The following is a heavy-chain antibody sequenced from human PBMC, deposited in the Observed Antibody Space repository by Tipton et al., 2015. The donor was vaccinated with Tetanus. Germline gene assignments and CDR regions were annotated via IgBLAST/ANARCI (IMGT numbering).Heavy chain of an antibody. D-gene: IGHD3/OR15-3a*01. CDR3: ARTDWPEFDY. J-gene: IGHJ4*02. V-gene: IGHV4-39*07. CDR2: MYYSGST. Sequence: TLSLTCTVSGASISSSDYYWGWIRQPPGKGLEWIGSMYYSGSTTYNPSLKSRVTISVDTSKNQSSLKLSSVTAADTAVYYCARTDWPEFDYWGQGILVTVSS. CDR1: GASISSSDYY.